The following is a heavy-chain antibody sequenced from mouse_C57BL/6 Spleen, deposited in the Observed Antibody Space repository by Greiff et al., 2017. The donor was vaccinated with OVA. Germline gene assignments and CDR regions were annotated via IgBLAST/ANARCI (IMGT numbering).Heavy chain of an antibody. Sequence: LQESGAELVRPGASVKMSCKASGYTFTSYNMHWVKQTPRQGLEWIGAIYPGNGDTSYNQKFKGKATLTVDKSSSTAYMQLSSLTSEDSAVYFCARKGYYGSSGGAMDYWGQGTSVTVSS. J-gene: IGHJ4*01. CDR1: GYTFTSYN. CDR3: ARKGYYGSSGGAMDY. D-gene: IGHD1-1*01. V-gene: IGHV1-12*01. CDR2: IYPGNGDT.